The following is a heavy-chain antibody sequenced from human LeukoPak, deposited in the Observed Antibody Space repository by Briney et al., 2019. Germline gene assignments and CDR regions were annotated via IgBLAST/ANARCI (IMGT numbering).Heavy chain of an antibody. V-gene: IGHV4-59*11. J-gene: IGHJ4*02. CDR3: ARDSGSYTFDY. Sequence: ASETLSLACTVPGGSISSHYWNWIRRPPGKGLEWIGYIYHSGSTNYNPSLKSRVTISVDTSKNQFSLKVSSVTAADTAVYYCARDSGSYTFDYWGQGTLVTVSS. CDR2: IYHSGST. CDR1: GGSISSHY. D-gene: IGHD1-26*01.